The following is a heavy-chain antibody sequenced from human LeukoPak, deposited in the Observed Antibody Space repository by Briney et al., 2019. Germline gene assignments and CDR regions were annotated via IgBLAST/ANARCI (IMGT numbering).Heavy chain of an antibody. CDR2: INHSGST. D-gene: IGHD1-26*01. J-gene: IGHJ4*02. CDR1: GGSFSGYY. Sequence: PSETLSLTCAVYGGSFSGYYWSWIRQPPGKGLEWIGEINHSGSTNYNPSLKSRVTISVDTSKNQFSLRLSSVTAADTAVYYCARAYSGTYFRFDYWGQGTLVTVSS. V-gene: IGHV4-34*01. CDR3: ARAYSGTYFRFDY.